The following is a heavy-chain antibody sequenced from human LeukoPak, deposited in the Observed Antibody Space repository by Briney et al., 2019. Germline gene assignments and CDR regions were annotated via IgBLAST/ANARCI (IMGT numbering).Heavy chain of an antibody. CDR1: GFTFSSYS. CDR3: ARGAEWSNYYFDY. J-gene: IGHJ4*02. D-gene: IGHD2-8*01. V-gene: IGHV3-48*02. Sequence: PGGSLRLSCAASGFTFSSYSMNWVRQAPGKGLEWVSYISSSSSTIYYADSVKGRFTISRDNAKNSLDLQMNSLRDEDTAVYYCARGAEWSNYYFDYWGQGTLVTVSS. CDR2: ISSSSSTI.